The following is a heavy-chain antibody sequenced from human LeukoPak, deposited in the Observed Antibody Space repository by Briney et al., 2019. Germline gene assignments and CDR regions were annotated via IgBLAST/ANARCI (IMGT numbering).Heavy chain of an antibody. CDR3: ARAWYSSSSGNWFDP. V-gene: IGHV4-59*01. J-gene: IGHJ5*02. Sequence: SETLSLTCTVSGGSISSYYWSWIRQPPGKGLGWGGDIYYSGSTNYNSSLKSRVTISVDTSKNQFSLKLSSVTAADTAVYYCARAWYSSSSGNWFDPWGQGTLVTVSS. CDR1: GGSISSYY. D-gene: IGHD6-6*01. CDR2: IYYSGST.